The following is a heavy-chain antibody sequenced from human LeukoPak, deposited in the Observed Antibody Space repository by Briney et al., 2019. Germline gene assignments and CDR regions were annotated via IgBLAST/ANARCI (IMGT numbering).Heavy chain of an antibody. D-gene: IGHD3-10*01. J-gene: IGHJ4*02. Sequence: GGSLRLSCAATGLSVSSNFMSWVRQAPGKGLEWVAVISYDGSNKYYADSVKGRFTISRDNSKNTLYLQMNSLRAEDTAVYYCAKDGVWFGELLNYFDYWGQGTLVTVSS. CDR2: ISYDGSNK. CDR1: GLSVSSNF. V-gene: IGHV3-30*18. CDR3: AKDGVWFGELLNYFDY.